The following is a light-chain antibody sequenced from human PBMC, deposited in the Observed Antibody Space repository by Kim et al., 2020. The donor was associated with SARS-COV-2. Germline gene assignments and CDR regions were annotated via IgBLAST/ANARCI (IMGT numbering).Light chain of an antibody. CDR2: GDN. V-gene: IGLV1-47*01. CDR3: AAWDDSLSGYV. Sequence: QSVLTQPPSASGTPGQRVTISCSGSSSNIGSNYINWYQHLPGTAPKLLIYGDNQRPSGVPDRFSGSKSATSASLAISGLRSEDEADYYCAAWDDSLSGYVFGSGTKLTVL. CDR1: SSNIGSNY. J-gene: IGLJ1*01.